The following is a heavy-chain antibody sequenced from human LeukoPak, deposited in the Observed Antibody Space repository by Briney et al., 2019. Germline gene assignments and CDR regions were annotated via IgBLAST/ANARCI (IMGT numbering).Heavy chain of an antibody. D-gene: IGHD3-10*01. Sequence: GGSLRLSCAASGFTFSSYDMHWVRQATGKGLEWVSAIGTAGDTYYPGSVKGRFTISRENAKNSLYLQMNSLRAGDTAVYYCARGWFGELVAGDVWGQGTTVTVSS. CDR1: GFTFSSYD. CDR2: IGTAGDT. J-gene: IGHJ6*02. CDR3: ARGWFGELVAGDV. V-gene: IGHV3-13*01.